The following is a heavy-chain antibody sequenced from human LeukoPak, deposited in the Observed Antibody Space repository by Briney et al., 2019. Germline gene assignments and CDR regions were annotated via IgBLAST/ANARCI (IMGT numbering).Heavy chain of an antibody. D-gene: IGHD1-14*01. CDR3: ARDQGLNPGYYYYYMDV. Sequence: ASVKVSCKASGGTFSSYAISWVRQAPGQGLEWMGGIIPIFGTANYAQKFQGRVTITADKSTSTAYMELSSLRSEGTAVYYCARDQGLNPGYYYYYMDVWGKGTTVTVSS. CDR1: GGTFSSYA. V-gene: IGHV1-69*06. CDR2: IIPIFGTA. J-gene: IGHJ6*03.